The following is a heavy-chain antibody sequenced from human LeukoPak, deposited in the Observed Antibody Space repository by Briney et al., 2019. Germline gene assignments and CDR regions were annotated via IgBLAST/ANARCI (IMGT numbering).Heavy chain of an antibody. CDR3: ARIHDYGDYYFDY. CDR2: IYYSGST. D-gene: IGHD4-17*01. CDR1: GGSISSYY. Sequence: SETLSLTCTVSGGSISSYYWSWIRQPPGKGLEWIGYIYYSGSTNHNPSLKSRVTISVDTSKNQFSLKLSSVTAADTAVYYCARIHDYGDYYFDYWGQGTLVTVSS. J-gene: IGHJ4*02. V-gene: IGHV4-59*01.